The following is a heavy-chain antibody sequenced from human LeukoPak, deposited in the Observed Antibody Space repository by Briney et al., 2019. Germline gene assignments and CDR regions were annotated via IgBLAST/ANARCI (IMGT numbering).Heavy chain of an antibody. CDR2: ISISGGST. J-gene: IGHJ4*02. Sequence: GGSLRLSCAASGISISSYAMSWVRQAPGKGLEWVSGISISGGSTSYADSVKGRFTISRDNPRNTLYMETNSLRAEDTALYYCAIMHSYYDGRGYWVQWGQGTLVTVSS. CDR3: AIMHSYYDGRGYWVQ. V-gene: IGHV3-23*01. CDR1: GISISSYA. D-gene: IGHD3-22*01.